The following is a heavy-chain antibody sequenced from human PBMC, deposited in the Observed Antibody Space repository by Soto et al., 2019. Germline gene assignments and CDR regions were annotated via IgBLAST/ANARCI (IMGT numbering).Heavy chain of an antibody. CDR3: ARVDSGHAYYYYYMDV. CDR1: GGSISSYY. Sequence: SETLSLTCTVSGGSISSYYWSWIRQPPGKGLEWIGYIYYSGSTNYNPSLKSRVTISVDTSKNQFSLKLSSVTAADTAVYYCARVDSGHAYYYYYMDVWGKGTTVTVSS. CDR2: IYYSGST. D-gene: IGHD5-12*01. J-gene: IGHJ6*03. V-gene: IGHV4-59*01.